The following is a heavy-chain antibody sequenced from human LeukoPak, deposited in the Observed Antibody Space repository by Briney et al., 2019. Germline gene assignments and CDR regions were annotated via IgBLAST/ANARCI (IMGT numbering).Heavy chain of an antibody. CDR3: AKAREQWLARGYFDY. D-gene: IGHD6-19*01. V-gene: IGHV3-7*01. CDR1: GFIFNKYW. J-gene: IGHJ4*02. CDR2: VREDGAEK. Sequence: GGSLRLSCTASGFIFNKYWMSWVRQAPGKGLEWVATVREDGAEKYYVDSVKGRITISRDNSKNTLYLQMNSLRAEDTAVYYCAKAREQWLARGYFDYWGQGTLVTVSS.